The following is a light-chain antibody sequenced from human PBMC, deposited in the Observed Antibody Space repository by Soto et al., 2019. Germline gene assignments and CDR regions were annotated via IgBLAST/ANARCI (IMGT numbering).Light chain of an antibody. CDR1: QSVSSNF. V-gene: IGKV3-20*01. CDR2: GAS. J-gene: IGKJ1*01. Sequence: EIVLTQSPGTLSLSPGERATLSCKASQSVSSNFLAWYQRKPGQAPRLLIYGASYRATDIPCRFSGSGSGTDFTLTITRLEPEDVAVYYCQQYGTSPPTFGQGTKVEI. CDR3: QQYGTSPPT.